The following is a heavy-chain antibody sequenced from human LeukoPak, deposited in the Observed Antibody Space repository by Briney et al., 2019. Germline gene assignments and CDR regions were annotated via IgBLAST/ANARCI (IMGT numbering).Heavy chain of an antibody. CDR1: GGSISSFY. D-gene: IGHD1-1*01. V-gene: IGHV4-59*01. J-gene: IGHJ5*02. CDR3: ARHGTSGTNLNWFDP. Sequence: PSVTLSLTCTVSGGSISSFYWSWIRQPPGKGLEWIGYIYYSGSTNYNPSLKSRVTISVDTSKNQFSLKLSSVTAADTAVYYCARHGTSGTNLNWFDPWGQGTLVTVSS. CDR2: IYYSGST.